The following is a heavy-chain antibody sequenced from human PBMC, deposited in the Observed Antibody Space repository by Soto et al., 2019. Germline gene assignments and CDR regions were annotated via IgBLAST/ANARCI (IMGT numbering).Heavy chain of an antibody. V-gene: IGHV1-2*02. D-gene: IGHD1-26*01. J-gene: IGHJ6*02. CDR2: INPKTAAT. CDR1: GYSFSDYF. CDR3: ARIKWGLDYYNGMDV. Sequence: QVQLVQSGAEVKKSGASVKVPCKASGYSFSDYFIQWVRQAPGQGLEWVAWINPKTAATNYAKKFQGRVSLTWDTSFSTAYMELTRLRPDDTAVYYCARIKWGLDYYNGMDVWGQGTTVIVSS.